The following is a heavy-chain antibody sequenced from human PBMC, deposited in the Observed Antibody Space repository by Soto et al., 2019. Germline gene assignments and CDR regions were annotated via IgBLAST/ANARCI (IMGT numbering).Heavy chain of an antibody. CDR2: IWYDGSNK. Sequence: PGGSLRLSCAGSGFTFSSYGMHWVRQAPGKGLEWVAVIWYDGSNKYYADSVKGRFTISRGNSKNTLYLQMNGLRAEDTAVYYCARDFGSGWDYWGQGTLVTVSS. CDR1: GFTFSSYG. J-gene: IGHJ4*02. V-gene: IGHV3-33*01. CDR3: ARDFGSGWDY. D-gene: IGHD6-19*01.